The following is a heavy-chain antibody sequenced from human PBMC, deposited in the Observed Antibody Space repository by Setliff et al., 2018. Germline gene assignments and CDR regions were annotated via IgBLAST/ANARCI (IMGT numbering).Heavy chain of an antibody. Sequence: PGGSLRLSCAASGFTFSSYAMSWVRQAPGKGLEWVSAISGSGGSTYYADSVKGRLTISRDNAKNSLYLQMNSLRAEDTAVYYCARDRGSGSYFLRYFDYWGQGTLVTVSS. D-gene: IGHD1-26*01. CDR3: ARDRGSGSYFLRYFDY. V-gene: IGHV3-23*01. J-gene: IGHJ4*02. CDR2: ISGSGGST. CDR1: GFTFSSYA.